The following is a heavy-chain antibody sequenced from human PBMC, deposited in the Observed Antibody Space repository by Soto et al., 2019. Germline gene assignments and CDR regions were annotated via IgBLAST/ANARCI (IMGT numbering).Heavy chain of an antibody. CDR2: IIPISDTT. V-gene: IGHV1-69*01. CDR1: GGTFSSYA. Sequence: QVQLVQSGAEVKKPGSSVKVSCKASGGTFSSYAISWVRQAPGQGLEWMGGIIPISDTTNYAQKFQGRVRITADEPRSTAYMELSSLRSDDTAVYYCARTQGSSTSLEIYYYYYHGMDVWGQGTRVTVSS. CDR3: ARTQGSSTSLEIYYYYYHGMDV. J-gene: IGHJ6*02. D-gene: IGHD2-2*01.